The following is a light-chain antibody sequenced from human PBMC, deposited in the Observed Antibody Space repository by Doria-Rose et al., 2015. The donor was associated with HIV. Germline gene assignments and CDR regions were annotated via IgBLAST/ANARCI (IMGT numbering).Light chain of an antibody. CDR3: QQYYDTPS. CDR1: QSLLYTSKNY. CDR2: WAS. Sequence: TQSPESLGMSLGERATLNCKSNQSLLYTSKNYLAWYQQKPGQPPKLLIDWASTRQSAFPARFSGSGSGTDFTLTISSLEAEDVAVYYCQQYYDTPSFGPGTTVDIK. J-gene: IGKJ3*01. V-gene: IGKV4-1*01.